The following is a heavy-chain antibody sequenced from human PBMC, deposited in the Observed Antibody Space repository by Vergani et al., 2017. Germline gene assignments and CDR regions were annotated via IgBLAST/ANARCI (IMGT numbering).Heavy chain of an antibody. D-gene: IGHD5-12*01. J-gene: IGHJ6*02. CDR3: AKANPRNSGYDYLYYYPAMDV. CDR2: ISGSGGST. V-gene: IGHV3-23*01. Sequence: EVQLLESGGDLVQPGGSMRLSCAASGFTFNHYAMNWVRQAPGKGLEWVSGISGSGGSTYYAGSVKGRFTISRDSSKNTLYLQMNSLSAGDTAVYYCAKANPRNSGYDYLYYYPAMDVWGQGTTVTVSS. CDR1: GFTFNHYA.